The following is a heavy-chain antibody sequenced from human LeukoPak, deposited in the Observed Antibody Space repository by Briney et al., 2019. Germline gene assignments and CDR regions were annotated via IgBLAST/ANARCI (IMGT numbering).Heavy chain of an antibody. V-gene: IGHV3-64*01. J-gene: IGHJ6*03. CDR1: GFTFSSYA. CDR3: ARDPEREYSGYGYYYYSMDV. D-gene: IGHD5-12*01. CDR2: ISSNGGST. Sequence: PGGSLRLSCAASGFTFSSYAMHWVRQAPGKGLEYLSAISSNGGSTSYANSVKGRFTISRDNSKNTLYLQMGSLRTEDMAVYYCARDPEREYSGYGYYYYSMDVWGKGTTVTVSS.